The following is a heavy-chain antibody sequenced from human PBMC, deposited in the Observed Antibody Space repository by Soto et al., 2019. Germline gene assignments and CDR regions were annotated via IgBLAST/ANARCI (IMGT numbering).Heavy chain of an antibody. J-gene: IGHJ4*02. D-gene: IGHD3-22*01. CDR3: AKASADSSTADFDY. Sequence: GGSLRLSCAASGFTFDDYTMHWVRQAPGKGLEWVSLISWDGGSTYYADSVKGRFTISRDNSKNSLYLQMNSLRTEDTALYYCAKASADSSTADFDYWGQGTLVTVSS. CDR2: ISWDGGST. CDR1: GFTFDDYT. V-gene: IGHV3-43*01.